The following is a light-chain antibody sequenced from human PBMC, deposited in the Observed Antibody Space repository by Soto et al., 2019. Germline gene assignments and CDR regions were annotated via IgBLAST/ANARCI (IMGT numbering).Light chain of an antibody. J-gene: IGLJ2*01. CDR2: AVT. CDR1: SSDVGSYNS. Sequence: QSVLTQPASVSGSPGQSIAISCTGTSSDVGSYNSVSWYQQFPGKVPKLILYAVTNRPSGVSNRFSGSKSGNTASLTISGLQAEDEADYFCSSYTTSAALVFCVGTTLTV. V-gene: IGLV2-14*01. CDR3: SSYTTSAALV.